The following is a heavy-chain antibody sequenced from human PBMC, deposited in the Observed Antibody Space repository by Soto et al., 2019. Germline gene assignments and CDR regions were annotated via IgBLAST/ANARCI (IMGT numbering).Heavy chain of an antibody. Sequence: SETLSLTCAVSGGSISSGGYSWSWIRQPPGKGLEWIGYIYHSGSTYYNPSLKSRVTISVDRSKNQFSLKLSSVTAADTDVYYCARIPDRWGQGTLVTVSS. CDR1: GGSISSGGYS. D-gene: IGHD2-2*01. CDR2: IYHSGST. J-gene: IGHJ5*02. CDR3: ARIPDR. V-gene: IGHV4-30-2*01.